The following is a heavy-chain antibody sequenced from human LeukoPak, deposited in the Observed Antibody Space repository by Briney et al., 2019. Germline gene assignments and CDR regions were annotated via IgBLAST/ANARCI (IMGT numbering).Heavy chain of an antibody. CDR1: GLSISRGSYY. CDR2: IYTSGST. J-gene: IGHJ6*03. Sequence: SETLSLTCTVVGLSISRGSYYWSWIRQPAGKGLEWIGRIYTSGSTNYNPSLKSRVTISVDTSKNQFSLKLSSVTAADTAVYYCERDYHPYDYDCSGYPPSYYYYYMDVWGRGTTVTVSS. CDR3: ERDYHPYDYDCSGYPPSYYYYYMDV. V-gene: IGHV4-61*02. D-gene: IGHD3-22*01.